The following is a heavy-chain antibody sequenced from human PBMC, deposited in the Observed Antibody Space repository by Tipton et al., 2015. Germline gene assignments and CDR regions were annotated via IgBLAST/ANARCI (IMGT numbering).Heavy chain of an antibody. V-gene: IGHV4-39*07. CDR2: LYFSGST. Sequence: TLSLTCTVSGGSISSSSYYWAWIRQPPGKGLEWLGSLYFSGSTYYNPSLKSRVTISIDRFKNQFSLKLSSVTAADTAVYYCARDGPYSSTWDFDYWGQGTLVTVSS. D-gene: IGHD6-13*01. CDR1: GGSISSSSYY. CDR3: ARDGPYSSTWDFDY. J-gene: IGHJ4*02.